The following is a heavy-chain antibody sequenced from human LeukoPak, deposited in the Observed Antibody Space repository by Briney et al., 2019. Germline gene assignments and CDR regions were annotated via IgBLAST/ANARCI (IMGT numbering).Heavy chain of an antibody. D-gene: IGHD1-1*01. CDR2: IYTSGST. Sequence: PSETLSLTCTVSGGSISSGSYYWSWIRQPAGKGLEWIGRIYTSGSTNYNPSLKSRVTMSVDTSKNQFSLKLSSVTAADTAVYYCARVGKLETFDYWGQGTLVTVSS. V-gene: IGHV4-61*02. CDR3: ARVGKLETFDY. J-gene: IGHJ4*02. CDR1: GGSISSGSYY.